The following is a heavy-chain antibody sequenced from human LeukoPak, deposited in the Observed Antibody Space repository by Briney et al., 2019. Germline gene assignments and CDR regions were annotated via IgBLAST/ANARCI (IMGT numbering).Heavy chain of an antibody. V-gene: IGHV4-4*09. Sequence: SETLSLSCTVSGDSVSSGYWTWIRQSPGRGLEWIGYISDSGSTDYNPSLKRRRTISVDTSNNKFSLNLHSVTAADTAVYYCAGRGHRYSRDWGQGILVTVSS. J-gene: IGHJ1*01. D-gene: IGHD2-15*01. CDR1: GDSVSSGY. CDR3: AGRGHRYSRD. CDR2: ISDSGST.